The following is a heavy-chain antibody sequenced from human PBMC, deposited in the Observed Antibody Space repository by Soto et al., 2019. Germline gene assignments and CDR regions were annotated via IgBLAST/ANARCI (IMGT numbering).Heavy chain of an antibody. CDR1: GGSISSSSYY. J-gene: IGHJ4*02. CDR3: ARFGDRGGY. D-gene: IGHD4-17*01. V-gene: IGHV4-39*01. CDR2: IYYSGST. Sequence: SETLSLTCTVSGGSISSSSYYWGWIRQPPGKGLEWIGSIYYSGSTYYNPSLKSRVTISVDTSKNQFSLKLSSVTAADTAVYYCARFGDRGGYWGQGTLVTVSS.